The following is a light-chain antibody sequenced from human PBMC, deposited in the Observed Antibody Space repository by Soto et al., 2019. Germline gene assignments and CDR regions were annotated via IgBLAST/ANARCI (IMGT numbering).Light chain of an antibody. V-gene: IGKV1-5*01. CDR3: QQYNSYSPYT. CDR2: DAS. J-gene: IGKJ2*01. Sequence: IQMTQSPSTLSASVGDRVTITCRARQSIDRWLAWYQQKPGKAPKVLIYDASSLKSRVPGRFGGSGSGTEFTLAISSVQPDDFATYYCQQYNSYSPYTFGQGTKLESK. CDR1: QSIDRW.